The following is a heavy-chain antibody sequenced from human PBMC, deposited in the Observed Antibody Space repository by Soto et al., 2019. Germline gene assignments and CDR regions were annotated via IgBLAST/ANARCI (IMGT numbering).Heavy chain of an antibody. D-gene: IGHD3-22*01. CDR1: GGSISSDY. Sequence: SETLSLTCSVSGGSISSDYWSWIRQPRGKGLQWIGYISYSGTTNYIPSLKSRVTISVDTSKNQFPLKLRSVTAADTAVYYCVRGRRGNSTGYYYQSSFDYWGQGTPVTVSS. J-gene: IGHJ4*02. V-gene: IGHV4-59*01. CDR3: VRGRRGNSTGYYYQSSFDY. CDR2: ISYSGTT.